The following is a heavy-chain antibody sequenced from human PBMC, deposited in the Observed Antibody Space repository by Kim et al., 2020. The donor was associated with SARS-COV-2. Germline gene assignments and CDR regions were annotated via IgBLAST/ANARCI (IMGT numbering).Heavy chain of an antibody. J-gene: IGHJ4*02. D-gene: IGHD6-19*01. V-gene: IGHV1-18*01. CDR3: ARDKGIAVATDY. Sequence: NYAQKLEGRVTMTTDTYTSTAYMELRSLRSDDTAVYYCARDKGIAVATDYWGQGTLVTVSS.